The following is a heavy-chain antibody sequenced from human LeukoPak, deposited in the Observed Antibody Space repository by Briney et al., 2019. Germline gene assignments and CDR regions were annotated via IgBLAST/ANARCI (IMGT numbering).Heavy chain of an antibody. V-gene: IGHV5-51*01. D-gene: IGHD6-6*01. J-gene: IGHJ5*02. CDR2: ISPYDSDT. CDR1: EYGFTSYS. CDR3: VRIRQLVQGVDP. Sequence: GESLKISCKGSEYGFTSYSIAWVRQMPGKGLEWMGIISPYDSDTRYSPSFQGQVTFSVDKSISAAYLQWSSLKASDTAMYYCVRIRQLVQGVDPWGQGTLVTVSS.